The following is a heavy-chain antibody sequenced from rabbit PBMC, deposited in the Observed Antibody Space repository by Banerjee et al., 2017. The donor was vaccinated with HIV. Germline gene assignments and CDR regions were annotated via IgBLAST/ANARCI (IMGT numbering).Heavy chain of an antibody. CDR1: GFDFSVYYM. D-gene: IGHD6-1*01. V-gene: IGHV1S45*01. CDR2: IDAGDSGST. CDR3: ARDLPISDGYSFDL. Sequence: QEQLKETGGGLVQPGGSLKLSCTASGFDFSVYYMSWVRQAPGKGLEWLACIDAGDSGSTYYASWAKGRFTISKPSSTTVTLQMTSLTAADTATYFCARDLPISDGYSFDLWGPGTLVTVS. J-gene: IGHJ4*01.